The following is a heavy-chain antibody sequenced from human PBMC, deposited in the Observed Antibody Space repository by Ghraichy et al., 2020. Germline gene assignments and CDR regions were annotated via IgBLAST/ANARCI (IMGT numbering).Heavy chain of an antibody. CDR1: GFSFSDYS. V-gene: IGHV3-48*04. D-gene: IGHD3-22*01. Sequence: GGSLRLSCEGSGFSFSDYSMIWVRLTPRKALEWVSYITGSSITIFYTDSVKGRFTISRDNAENSLYLQMNSLRAEDTAVYYCAKTGGVNYYDSSGYLNYWGQGTLVTVSS. CDR3: AKTGGVNYYDSSGYLNY. J-gene: IGHJ4*02. CDR2: ITGSSITI.